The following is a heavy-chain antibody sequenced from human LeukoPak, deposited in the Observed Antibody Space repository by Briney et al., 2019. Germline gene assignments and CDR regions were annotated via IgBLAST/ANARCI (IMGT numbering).Heavy chain of an antibody. J-gene: IGHJ4*02. CDR3: ARDRSLRYFDY. V-gene: IGHV3-33*01. CDR1: RFTFRNHG. Sequence: GRSLRLSCAASRFTFRNHGMHWVRQAPGKGLEGVAVIWYDGSDTYYTDSVKGRFTISRDNSKNTLYLQMNSLRVEDTAVYYCARDRSLRYFDYWGQGTVVTVSS. CDR2: IWYDGSDT.